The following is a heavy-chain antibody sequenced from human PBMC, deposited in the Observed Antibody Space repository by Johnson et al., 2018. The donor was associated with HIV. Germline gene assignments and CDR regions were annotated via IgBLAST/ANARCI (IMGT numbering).Heavy chain of an antibody. CDR3: ARGTPWDAFDI. CDR2: ISSSGSTL. V-gene: IGHV3-11*04. Sequence: QMLLVESGGGLVKPGGSLRLSCAASGFTFSDYDMSWIRQAPGTGLEWVSFISSSGSTLYYADFVKCRFTISRDNAKNSLYLQMNSLSAEDTAVYYCARGTPWDAFDIWGQGTMVTVSS. J-gene: IGHJ3*02. CDR1: GFTFSDYD.